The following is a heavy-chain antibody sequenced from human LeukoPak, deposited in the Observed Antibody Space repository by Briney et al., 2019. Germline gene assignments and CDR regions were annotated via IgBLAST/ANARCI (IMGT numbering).Heavy chain of an antibody. Sequence: ASVKVSCKASGGTFSSYAISWVRQAPGQGLEWMGWISAYNGNTNYAQKLQGRVTMTTDTSTSTAYMELRSLRSDDTAVYYCARPYYDFWSGSLYYYYMDVWGKGTTVTVSS. V-gene: IGHV1-18*01. CDR2: ISAYNGNT. D-gene: IGHD3-3*01. J-gene: IGHJ6*03. CDR1: GGTFSSYA. CDR3: ARPYYDFWSGSLYYYYMDV.